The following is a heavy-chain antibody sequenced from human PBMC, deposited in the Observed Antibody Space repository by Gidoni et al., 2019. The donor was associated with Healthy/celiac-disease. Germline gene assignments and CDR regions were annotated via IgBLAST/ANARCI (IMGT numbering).Heavy chain of an antibody. CDR2: IYTSGST. CDR1: GGSISSGSYY. CDR3: AEGYYGMDV. Sequence: QVQLQASGPGLVKPSQTLSLTCPVSGGSISSGSYYWSWIRQPAGKGLEWIGRIYTSGSTNYNPSLKSRVTISVDTSKNQFSLKLSSVTAADTAVYYCAEGYYGMDVWGQGTTVTVSS. J-gene: IGHJ6*02. V-gene: IGHV4-61*02.